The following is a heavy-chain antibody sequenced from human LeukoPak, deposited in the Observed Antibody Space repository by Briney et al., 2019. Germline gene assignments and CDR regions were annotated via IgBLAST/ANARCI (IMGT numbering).Heavy chain of an antibody. V-gene: IGHV3-48*01. CDR1: GFTFNAFG. Sequence: GGSLRLSCAASGFTFNAFGMNWVRQAPGKGLEWVSYIGTTSGAIYYADSVKGRFTISRDSAKNSLYLQMNSLRAEDTAVYYCATVVVVAATDYWGQGTLVTVSS. CDR2: IGTTSGAI. D-gene: IGHD2-15*01. CDR3: ATVVVVAATDY. J-gene: IGHJ4*02.